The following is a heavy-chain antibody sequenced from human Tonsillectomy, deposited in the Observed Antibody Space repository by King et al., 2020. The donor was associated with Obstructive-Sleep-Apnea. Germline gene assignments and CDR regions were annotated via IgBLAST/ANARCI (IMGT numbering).Heavy chain of an antibody. CDR1: GFTFSNYA. J-gene: IGHJ4*02. Sequence: QLVQSGGGVVQPGRSLRLSCAASGFTFSNYAMYWVRQAPGKGLECVTIISYDGKTKHYADSVMGRFTIPRDNSKNTLYLPMNSLIGEDTAMYYCARGTSWRAFDYWGQGTLVTVSS. CDR3: ARGTSWRAFDY. V-gene: IGHV3-30*04. CDR2: ISYDGKTK. D-gene: IGHD2-2*01.